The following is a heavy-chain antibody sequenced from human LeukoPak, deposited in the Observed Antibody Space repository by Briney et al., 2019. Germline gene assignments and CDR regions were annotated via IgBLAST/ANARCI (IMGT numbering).Heavy chain of an antibody. J-gene: IGHJ6*02. V-gene: IGHV3-30-3*01. CDR3: ARDLMATIYYYYGMDV. Sequence: PGGSLRLSCAASGFTFSSYAMHWVRQAPAKGLQWVAVISYDGSSKYYTDSVKGRFTISRGNSKNTLYLQMNTLRADDTAVYFCARDLMATIYYYYGMDVWGRGTTVTVSS. CDR2: ISYDGSSK. D-gene: IGHD5-24*01. CDR1: GFTFSSYA.